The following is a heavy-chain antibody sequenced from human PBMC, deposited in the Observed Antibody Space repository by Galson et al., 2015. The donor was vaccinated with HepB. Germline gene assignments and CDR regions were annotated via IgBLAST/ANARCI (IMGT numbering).Heavy chain of an antibody. V-gene: IGHV1-18*04. CDR3: ARVDREQPPGYYYYMDV. Sequence: SVKVSCKASGYTFASYGISWVRQAPGQGLEWMGWISVYNDNTNYAQKLQGRVTMTTDISASTAYMELRSLRSDDTAVYYCARVDREQPPGYYYYMDVWGKGTTATVSS. CDR2: ISVYNDNT. D-gene: IGHD1-26*01. J-gene: IGHJ6*03. CDR1: GYTFASYG.